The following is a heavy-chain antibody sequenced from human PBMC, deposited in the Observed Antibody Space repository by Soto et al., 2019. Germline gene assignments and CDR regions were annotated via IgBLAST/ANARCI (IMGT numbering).Heavy chain of an antibody. CDR3: EGAKASGTSALDP. J-gene: IGHJ5*02. Sequence: GGSLRLSCAASGFTFSSYAMHWVRQAPGKGLEWVAVISYDGSNKYYADSVKGRFTISRDNSKNTLYPQMNSLRAEDTAVYYCEGAKASGTSALDPCGQGTLVTVSS. V-gene: IGHV3-30-3*01. CDR2: ISYDGSNK. CDR1: GFTFSSYA. D-gene: IGHD3-10*01.